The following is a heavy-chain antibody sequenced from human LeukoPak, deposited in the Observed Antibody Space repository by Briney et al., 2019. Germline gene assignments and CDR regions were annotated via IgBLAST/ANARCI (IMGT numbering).Heavy chain of an antibody. CDR1: GFIFSSYG. CDR2: IRYDGSNK. J-gene: IGHJ5*02. Sequence: EAGGSLRLSCAASGFIFSSYGMHWVRQAPGKGLEWMAFIRYDGSNKYYADSVKGRFTISRDNSKNTLYLQMNSLRAEDTAVYYCAKGVRFLELLPFDPWGQGTLVTVSS. CDR3: AKGVRFLELLPFDP. D-gene: IGHD3-3*01. V-gene: IGHV3-30*02.